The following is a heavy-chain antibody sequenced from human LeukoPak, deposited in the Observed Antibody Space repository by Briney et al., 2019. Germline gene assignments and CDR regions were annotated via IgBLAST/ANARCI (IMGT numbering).Heavy chain of an antibody. CDR2: IHYDGTNE. V-gene: IGHV3-30*02. CDR3: VNSGFDP. J-gene: IGHJ5*02. D-gene: IGHD3-10*01. Sequence: GGSLRLSCPASGFTFSSYGMHWVRQAPGKGLEWVAFIHYDGTNEYYADSVKGRFTISRDNFKNTLSLQMNGLRVEDTALYYCVNSGFDPWGQGTLVTVSS. CDR1: GFTFSSYG.